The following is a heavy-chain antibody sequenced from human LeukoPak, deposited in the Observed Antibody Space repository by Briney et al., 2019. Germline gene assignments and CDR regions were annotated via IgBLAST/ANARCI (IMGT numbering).Heavy chain of an antibody. CDR3: ASYDYGGRDAFDI. CDR2: IYYSGST. CDR1: GGSISSYY. Sequence: SEALSLTCTVSGGSISSYYWSWIRQPPGKGLEWIGYIYYSGSTNYNPSLKSRATISVDTSKNQFSLKLSSVTAADTAVYYCASYDYGGRDAFDISGRGTMVTVSS. V-gene: IGHV4-59*01. D-gene: IGHD4/OR15-4a*01. J-gene: IGHJ3*02.